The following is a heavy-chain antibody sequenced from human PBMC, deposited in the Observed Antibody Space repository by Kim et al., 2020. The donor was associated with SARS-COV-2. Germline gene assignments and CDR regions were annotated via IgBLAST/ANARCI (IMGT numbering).Heavy chain of an antibody. V-gene: IGHV5-10-1*01. D-gene: IGHD3-10*01. Sequence: TNYSPSFQGPATISADKSISTAYLQWTSLKASDTAMYYCAREIGAPIMDVWGQGTTVTVSS. CDR3: AREIGAPIMDV. CDR2: T. J-gene: IGHJ6*02.